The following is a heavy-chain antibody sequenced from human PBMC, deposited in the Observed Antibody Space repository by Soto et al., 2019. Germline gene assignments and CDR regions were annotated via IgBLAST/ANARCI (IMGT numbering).Heavy chain of an antibody. CDR1: GFTFGNFA. V-gene: IGHV3-30*18. CDR3: AKGKMWDYGSNSKTDFQH. D-gene: IGHD4-17*01. Sequence: QVSLVESGGGVVQPGGSLRLSCAASGFTFGNFAMHWIRQAPGKGPEWVSVVSYEGNINYNLDSVKGRFTVSRDNSRNTLYLQMTRLRPEDTAVYYCAKGKMWDYGSNSKTDFQHWGPGTLVTVSS. J-gene: IGHJ1*01. CDR2: VSYEGNIN.